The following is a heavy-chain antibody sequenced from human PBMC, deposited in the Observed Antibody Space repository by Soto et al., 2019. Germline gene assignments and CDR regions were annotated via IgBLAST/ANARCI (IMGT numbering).Heavy chain of an antibody. CDR1: GGTFSSYA. CDR2: IIPIFGTA. V-gene: IGHV1-69*01. CDR3: AREGCSGGSCSGGFDY. Sequence: QVQLVQSGAEVKKPGSSVKVSYKASGGTFSSYAISWVRQAPGQGLEWMGGIIPIFGTANYAQKFQGRVTITADESTSTAYMELSSLRSEDTAVYYCAREGCSGGSCSGGFDYWGQGTLVTVSS. D-gene: IGHD2-15*01. J-gene: IGHJ4*02.